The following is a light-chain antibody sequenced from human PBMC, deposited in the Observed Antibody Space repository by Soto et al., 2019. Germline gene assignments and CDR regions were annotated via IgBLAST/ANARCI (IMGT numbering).Light chain of an antibody. Sequence: QSVLTQPPSASGSPGQSVTISCTGTSSDVGGYNYVSWYQQHPGKAPKLMIYEVNKRPSGVPDLFSGSKSGNTASLTVSGLQAEDEADYYCSSYGGSNNLVFGGGTKLTVL. CDR3: SSYGGSNNLV. CDR2: EVN. CDR1: SSDVGGYNY. V-gene: IGLV2-8*01. J-gene: IGLJ2*01.